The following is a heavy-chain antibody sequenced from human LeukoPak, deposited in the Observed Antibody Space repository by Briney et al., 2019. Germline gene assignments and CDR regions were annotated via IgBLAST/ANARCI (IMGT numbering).Heavy chain of an antibody. D-gene: IGHD3-3*01. V-gene: IGHV3-48*03. Sequence: GTSLRLSCAASGFTFSGYEMNWVRPAPGKGLEWVSYISRSGTIISYADSVKGRFTISRDNAKNSLYLQMNSLRAEDTAVYYCARERDDYYFDYWGQGTLVTVSS. J-gene: IGHJ4*02. CDR1: GFTFSGYE. CDR3: ARERDDYYFDY. CDR2: ISRSGTII.